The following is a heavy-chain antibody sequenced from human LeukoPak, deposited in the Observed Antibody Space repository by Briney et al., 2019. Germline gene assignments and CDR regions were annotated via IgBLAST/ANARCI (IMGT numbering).Heavy chain of an antibody. CDR2: ISGSGSDI. CDR3: ARRTFPNDAFDV. Sequence: GGSLRLSCAASGFTFSTFSMNWVRQTPGKGLEWVSAISGSGSDIYYVDSVKGRFTISRDNPKRSLYLQMNSLRAEDTAVYYCARRTFPNDAFDVWGQGTVVTVSS. CDR1: GFTFSTFS. J-gene: IGHJ3*01. D-gene: IGHD1-7*01. V-gene: IGHV3-21*01.